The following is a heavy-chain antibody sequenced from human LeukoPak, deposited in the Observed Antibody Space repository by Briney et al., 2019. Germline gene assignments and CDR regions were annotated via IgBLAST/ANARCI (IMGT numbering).Heavy chain of an antibody. CDR3: ARQAGSGLFTLP. V-gene: IGHV4-39*01. CDR1: GVSISSSNSY. J-gene: IGHJ4*02. CDR2: IYYTGNT. D-gene: IGHD3-10*01. Sequence: SETLSLTCTVSGVSISSSNSYWGWIRQPPGKGLEWIGSIYYTGNTYYNASLKSRVTISIDTSKNQISLRLTSVTAADTAMYYCARQAGSGLFTLPGGQGTLVTVSS.